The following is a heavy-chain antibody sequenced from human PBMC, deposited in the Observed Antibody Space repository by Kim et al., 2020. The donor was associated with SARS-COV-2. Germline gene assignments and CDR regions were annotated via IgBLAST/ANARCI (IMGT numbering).Heavy chain of an antibody. CDR2: IKLVASVN. J-gene: IGHJ2*01. V-gene: IGHV3-7*01. CDR3: ARLSWRVSTFTTSVFHWSFDQ. D-gene: IGHD5-12*01. CDR1: GFTFSNYW. Sequence: GGSLRLSCAASGFTFSNYWMSWVRQAPGKGLEWVANIKLVASVNYYVDSVRGRFTISRDNAQNSLYLQMNSLRAEDTADYYCARLSWRVSTFTTSVFHWSFDQWGRGTLVSVSS.